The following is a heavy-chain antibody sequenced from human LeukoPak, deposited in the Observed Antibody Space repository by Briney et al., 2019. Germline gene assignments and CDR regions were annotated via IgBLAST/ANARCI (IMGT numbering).Heavy chain of an antibody. V-gene: IGHV3-74*01. CDR1: GFTFSNYW. CDR2: INSDGSST. CDR3: AKDISEYYDILTGYYGLDY. D-gene: IGHD3-9*01. Sequence: PGGSLRLSCAASGFTFSNYWMHWVRQAPGKGLVWVSRINSDGSSTNYADSVKGRFTISRDNAKNTLYLQMNSLRAEDTAVYYCAKDISEYYDILTGYYGLDYWGQGTLVTVSS. J-gene: IGHJ4*02.